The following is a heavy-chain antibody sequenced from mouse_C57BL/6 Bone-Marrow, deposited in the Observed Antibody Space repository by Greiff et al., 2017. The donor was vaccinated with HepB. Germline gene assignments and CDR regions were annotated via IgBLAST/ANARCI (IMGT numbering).Heavy chain of an antibody. CDR2: IWGGGST. Sequence: VKLVESGPGLVAPSQSLSITCTVSGFSLTSYGVDWVRQPPGKGLEWLGVIWGGGSTNYNSALMSRLSISKDNSKSQVFLKMNSLQTDDTAMYYCDKRGSTMVTSPYAMDYWGQGTSVTVSS. CDR3: DKRGSTMVTSPYAMDY. CDR1: GFSLTSYG. V-gene: IGHV2-9*01. J-gene: IGHJ4*01. D-gene: IGHD2-2*01.